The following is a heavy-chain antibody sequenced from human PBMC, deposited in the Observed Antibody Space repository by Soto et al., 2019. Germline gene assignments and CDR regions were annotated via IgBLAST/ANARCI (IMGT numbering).Heavy chain of an antibody. D-gene: IGHD2-21*02. V-gene: IGHV1-18*04. CDR1: GYSFSSFG. CDR3: ARDKRVVTGTWSH. J-gene: IGHJ4*02. CDR2: ISGYNGDT. Sequence: QVQLVQSGAEVKKPGASVQVSCKASGYSFSSFGISWVRQAPGQGLEWLGWISGYNGDTKYAQKLQDRVAMTTDTATTTASMELRNLRYDDTAVYYCARDKRVVTGTWSHWGQGTLVTVSS.